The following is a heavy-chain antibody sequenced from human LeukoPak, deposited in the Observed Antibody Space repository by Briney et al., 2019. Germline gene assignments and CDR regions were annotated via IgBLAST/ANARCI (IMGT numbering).Heavy chain of an antibody. CDR1: GGSFSGYY. CDR3: ARAGLAYSGSYSYNWFDP. J-gene: IGHJ5*02. CDR2: INHSGST. V-gene: IGHV4-34*01. Sequence: SETLSLTCAVYGGSFSGYYWSWIRQPPGKGLEWIGEINHSGSTNYNPSLKSRVTISVDTSKNQFSLKLSSVTAADTAVYYCARAGLAYSGSYSYNWFDPWGQGTLVTVSS. D-gene: IGHD1-26*01.